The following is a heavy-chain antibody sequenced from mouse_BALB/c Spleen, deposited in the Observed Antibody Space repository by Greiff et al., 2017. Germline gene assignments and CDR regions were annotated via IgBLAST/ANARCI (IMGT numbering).Heavy chain of an antibody. J-gene: IGHJ3*01. CDR3: AKQGQQKLGWFAY. CDR2: IWGGGST. CDR1: GFSLTDYG. D-gene: IGHD4-1*01. Sequence: VNVVESGPGLVAPSQSLSITCTVSGFSLTDYGVSWIRQPPGKGLEWLGVIWGGGSTYYNSALKSRLSISKDNSKSQVFLKMNSLQTDDTAMYYCAKQGQQKLGWFAYWGQGTLVTVSA. V-gene: IGHV2-6-5*01.